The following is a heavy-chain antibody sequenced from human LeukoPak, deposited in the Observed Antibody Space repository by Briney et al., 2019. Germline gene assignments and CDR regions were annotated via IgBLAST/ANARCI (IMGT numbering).Heavy chain of an antibody. V-gene: IGHV5-51*01. D-gene: IGHD3-10*01. Sequence: GESLKISRKGSGYSFTSYWIGWVRQMPGKGLEWMGIIYPGDSDTRYSPSFQGQVTISADKSISTAYLQWSSLKASDTAMYYCATSLNYYGSGSWAGFDYWGQGTLVTVSS. CDR2: IYPGDSDT. CDR1: GYSFTSYW. CDR3: ATSLNYYGSGSWAGFDY. J-gene: IGHJ4*02.